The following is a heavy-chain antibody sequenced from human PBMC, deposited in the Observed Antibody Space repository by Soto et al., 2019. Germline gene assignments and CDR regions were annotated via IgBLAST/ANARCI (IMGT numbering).Heavy chain of an antibody. CDR2: ISDSGSRT. V-gene: IGHV3-23*01. CDR3: AKRGYGDFN. CDR1: GFTFNIYT. J-gene: IGHJ4*02. Sequence: GGSLRLSCVGSGFTFNIYTMNWVRQAPGKGLEWVSGISDSGSRTYYADSVKGRFTISRDNSNNTLYLHMSGLRAEDTAVYYCAKRGYGDFNWGQGTLVTVSS. D-gene: IGHD4-17*01.